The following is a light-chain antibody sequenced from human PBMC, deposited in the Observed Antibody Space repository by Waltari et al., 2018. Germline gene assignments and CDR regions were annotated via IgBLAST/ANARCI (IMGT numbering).Light chain of an antibody. J-gene: IGLJ1*01. CDR2: EVT. CDR3: SSFTTRSTYA. V-gene: IGLV2-14*01. CDR1: SSDVGAYYS. Sequence: QSALTQPASVSGSPGQSITISCTGTSSDVGAYYSVSWYQQHPGKAPQLIIYEVTSRPSGISDRFSGSKSDNTASLTIYGLQPEDEADYYCSSFTTRSTYAFGTGTKVTVL.